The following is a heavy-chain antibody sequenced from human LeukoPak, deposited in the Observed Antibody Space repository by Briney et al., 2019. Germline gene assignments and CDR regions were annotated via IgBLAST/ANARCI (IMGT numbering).Heavy chain of an antibody. CDR1: GLTASSNY. CDR3: ASARQYYYDSSGYDY. J-gene: IGHJ4*02. V-gene: IGHV3-66*02. Sequence: GGSLRLSCAASGLTASSNYMSWVSQAPGKGLEWVSVIYSGGSTYYADSVKGRFTISRDNSKNTLYLQMNSLRAEDTAVYYCASARQYYYDSSGYDYWGQGTLVTVSS. CDR2: IYSGGST. D-gene: IGHD3-22*01.